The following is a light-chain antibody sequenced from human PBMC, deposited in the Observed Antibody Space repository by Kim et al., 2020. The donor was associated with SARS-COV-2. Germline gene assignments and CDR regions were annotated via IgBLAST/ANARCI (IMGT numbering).Light chain of an antibody. J-gene: IGKJ2*01. V-gene: IGKV3-15*01. CDR3: QQYNRWPPYI. Sequence: EIVMTQSPATLSVSLGESATLSCRASQSVGSNLAWYQQRPGQAPRLLISGASTRATGVPARFSGSGSGTEFTLTISSPQSEDFAVYYCQQYNRWPPYIFGQGTKLEI. CDR2: GAS. CDR1: QSVGSN.